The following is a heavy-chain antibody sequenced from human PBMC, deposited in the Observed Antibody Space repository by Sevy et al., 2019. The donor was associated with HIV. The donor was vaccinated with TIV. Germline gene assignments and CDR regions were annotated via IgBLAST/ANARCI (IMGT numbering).Heavy chain of an antibody. J-gene: IGHJ6*02. CDR3: ARSGGYSDYGMDV. D-gene: IGHD5-12*01. CDR2: VGPAGDQ. V-gene: IGHV3-13*05. CDR1: GFTFSSYD. Sequence: GGSLRLSCVAAGFTFSSYDMHWVRQVTRKGLEWISGVGPAGDQFYPGSVKGRFTISRENAKNSFYLQMNNLRAGDTAVCYCARSGGYSDYGMDVWGQGTTVTVSS.